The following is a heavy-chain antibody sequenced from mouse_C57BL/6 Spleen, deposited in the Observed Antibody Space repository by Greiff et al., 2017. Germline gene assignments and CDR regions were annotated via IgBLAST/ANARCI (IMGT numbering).Heavy chain of an antibody. V-gene: IGHV1-18*01. CDR3: ARGGYYGNSGYFDV. Sequence: EVQLQESGPELVKPGASVKIPCKASGYTFTDYNMDWVKQSHGKSLEWIGDINPNNGGTIYNQKFKGKATLTVDNSSSTAYMELRSLTSEDTAVYYCARGGYYGNSGYFDVWGKGTTVTVSS. D-gene: IGHD1-1*01. J-gene: IGHJ1*03. CDR1: GYTFTDYN. CDR2: INPNNGGT.